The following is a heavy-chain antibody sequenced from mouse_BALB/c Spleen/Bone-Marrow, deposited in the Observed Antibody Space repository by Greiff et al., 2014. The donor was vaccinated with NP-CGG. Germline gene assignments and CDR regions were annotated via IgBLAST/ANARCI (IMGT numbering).Heavy chain of an antibody. D-gene: IGHD2-1*01. CDR2: IDTANGNT. J-gene: IGHJ4*01. V-gene: IGHV14-3*02. Sequence: CGAELVKPGASVKLSCTASGFNIKDTYMHWVKQRPEQGLEWIGRIDTANGNTKYDPKFQGKATITADTSSNTAYLQLSSLTSEDTAVYYCARYGNGLMDYWGQGTSVTVSS. CDR1: GFNIKDTY. CDR3: ARYGNGLMDY.